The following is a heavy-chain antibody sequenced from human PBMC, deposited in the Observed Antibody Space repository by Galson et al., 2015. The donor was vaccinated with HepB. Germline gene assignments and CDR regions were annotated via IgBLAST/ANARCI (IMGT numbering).Heavy chain of an antibody. J-gene: IGHJ3*02. V-gene: IGHV5-10-1*01. D-gene: IGHD2-2*01. Sequence: QSGAEVKKPGESLRISCKGSGYSFTSYWISWVRQMPGKGLEWMGRIDPSDSYTNYSPSFQGHVTISADKSISTAYLQWSSLKASDTAMYYCARSALTRTPRYCSSTSCWEGGAFDIWGQGTMVTVSS. CDR1: GYSFTSYW. CDR3: ARSALTRTPRYCSSTSCWEGGAFDI. CDR2: IDPSDSYT.